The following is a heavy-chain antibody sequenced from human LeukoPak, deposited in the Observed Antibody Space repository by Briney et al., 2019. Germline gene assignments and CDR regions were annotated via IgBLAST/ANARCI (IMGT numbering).Heavy chain of an antibody. CDR1: GSTFTSYD. CDR3: ARGRGRGNFRWFDP. Sequence: GASVKVSCKASGSTFTSYDINWVRQATGQGLGWMGWMNPNSGNTGYAQKFQVRVTITRNTSISKAYMALSSLRSEDTAVYYCARGRGRGNFRWFDPCGQGTLVTVSS. V-gene: IGHV1-8*03. D-gene: IGHD1-1*01. CDR2: MNPNSGNT. J-gene: IGHJ5*02.